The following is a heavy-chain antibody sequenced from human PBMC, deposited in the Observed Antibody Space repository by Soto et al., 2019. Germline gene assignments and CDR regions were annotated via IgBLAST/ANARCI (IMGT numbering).Heavy chain of an antibody. CDR2: IIPIFGTA. V-gene: IGHV1-69*13. J-gene: IGHJ1*01. CDR1: GGTFSSYA. Sequence: ASVKVSCKASGGTFSSYAISWVRQAPGQGLEWMGGIIPIFGTANYAQKFQGRVTITADESTSTAYMELSRLTSDDTAVFFCATAAGHYYVSVWGQGTLVTVSS. D-gene: IGHD3-22*01. CDR3: ATAAGHYYVSV.